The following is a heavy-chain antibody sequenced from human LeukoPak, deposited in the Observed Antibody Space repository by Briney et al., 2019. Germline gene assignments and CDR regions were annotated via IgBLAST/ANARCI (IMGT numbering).Heavy chain of an antibody. CDR1: GFTFSSYW. Sequence: QAGGSLRLSCAASGFTFSSYWMSWVRQAPGKGLEWVANIKQDGSEKYYVDSVKGRFTISRDNAKNSLYLQMNSLRAEDTAVYYCARDINFIRKLVGATLRYWGQGTLVTVSS. CDR3: ARDINFIRKLVGATLRY. J-gene: IGHJ4*02. CDR2: IKQDGSEK. D-gene: IGHD1-26*01. V-gene: IGHV3-7*01.